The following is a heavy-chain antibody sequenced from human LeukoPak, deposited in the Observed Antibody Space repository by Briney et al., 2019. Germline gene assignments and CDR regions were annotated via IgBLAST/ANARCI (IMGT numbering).Heavy chain of an antibody. V-gene: IGHV3-30*02. CDR2: IQYDGSKK. Sequence: GGSLRLSCVASGFTFSSNGMHWVRQAPGKGLEWVTFIQYDGSKKYYADSVKGRFTISRDNAKNSLYLQMNSLRAEDTAVYYCARDLGDGYNRPLYYFDYWGQGTLVTVSS. CDR1: GFTFSSNG. D-gene: IGHD5-24*01. CDR3: ARDLGDGYNRPLYYFDY. J-gene: IGHJ4*02.